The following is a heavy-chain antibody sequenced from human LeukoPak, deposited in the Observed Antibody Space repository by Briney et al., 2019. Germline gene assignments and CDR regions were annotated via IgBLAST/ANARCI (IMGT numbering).Heavy chain of an antibody. CDR1: GGSISSFY. Sequence: PSETLSLTCSVSGGSISSFYCNWMRQPAGKGLEWIGRIYTSGTTTYNPSLKSRVAMSVDTSKNQFSLKLSSVTAADTAVYYCARNMRVAPNFYASSGYVYAFDIWGHGTMVTVSS. V-gene: IGHV4-4*07. D-gene: IGHD3-22*01. J-gene: IGHJ3*02. CDR2: IYTSGTT. CDR3: ARNMRVAPNFYASSGYVYAFDI.